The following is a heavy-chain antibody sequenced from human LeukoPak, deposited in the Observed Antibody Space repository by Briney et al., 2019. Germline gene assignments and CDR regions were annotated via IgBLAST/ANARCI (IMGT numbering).Heavy chain of an antibody. V-gene: IGHV3-23*01. Sequence: GGSLRLSCAASGFTFSSYSMSWVRQAPGKGLEWVSGIISGGGSTSYADSVKGRFTISRDNSKNTLYLQMNSLRAEDTAVYYCAKDVGSSGDYGFDYWGQGTLVTVSS. CDR3: AKDVGSSGDYGFDY. CDR1: GFTFSSYS. CDR2: IISGGGST. D-gene: IGHD3-22*01. J-gene: IGHJ4*02.